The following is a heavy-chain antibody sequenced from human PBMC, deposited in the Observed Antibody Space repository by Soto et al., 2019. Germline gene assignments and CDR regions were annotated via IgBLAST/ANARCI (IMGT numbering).Heavy chain of an antibody. CDR3: TRVGGYYGDYPNFDY. CDR2: IYYRGST. D-gene: IGHD4-17*01. Sequence: PSETLSLTCSVSGSSIRPYYWSWIRQPPGKGLEWIGNIYYRGSTNYNPSLKSRVIMSVASSKNQVSLRLNSVTAADTAVYYCTRVGGYYGDYPNFDYWGQGALVTVSS. J-gene: IGHJ4*02. CDR1: GSSIRPYY. V-gene: IGHV4-59*01.